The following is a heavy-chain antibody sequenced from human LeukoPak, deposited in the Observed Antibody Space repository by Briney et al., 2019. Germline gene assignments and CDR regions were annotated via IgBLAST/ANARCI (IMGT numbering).Heavy chain of an antibody. CDR1: GYTFTGYF. V-gene: IGHV1-2*02. J-gene: IGHJ6*03. D-gene: IGHD3-10*01. Sequence: ASVKVSCKASGYTFTGYFMYWVRQAPGQGLEWMGWINHNSGGTNYAQKFQGRVTMTRDTSISTSYMELSRLRSDDTAVYYCARGDYGSGSHYSPNSYHMDVWGKGTTVTVSS. CDR3: ARGDYGSGSHYSPNSYHMDV. CDR2: INHNSGGT.